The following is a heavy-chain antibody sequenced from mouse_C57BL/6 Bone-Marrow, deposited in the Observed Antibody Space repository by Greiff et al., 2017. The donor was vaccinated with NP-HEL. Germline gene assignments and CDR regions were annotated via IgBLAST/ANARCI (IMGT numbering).Heavy chain of an antibody. CDR3: ARRGYLSMDY. CDR2: ISNGGGST. D-gene: IGHD5-1*01. Sequence: EVQLVESGGGLVQPGGSLKLSCAASGFTFSDYYMYWVRQTPEKRLEWVAYISNGGGSTYYPDTVKGRFTISRDNAKNTLYLQMSRLKSEDTAMYYCARRGYLSMDYWGQGTSVTVSS. V-gene: IGHV5-12*01. J-gene: IGHJ4*01. CDR1: GFTFSDYY.